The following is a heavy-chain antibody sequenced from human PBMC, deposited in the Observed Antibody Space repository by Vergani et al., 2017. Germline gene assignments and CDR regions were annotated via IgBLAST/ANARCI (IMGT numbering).Heavy chain of an antibody. D-gene: IGHD3-22*01. CDR2: ISGSGGST. Sequence: EVQLLESGGGLVQPGGSLRLSCAASGFTFSSYGMHWVRQAPGKGLEWVSAISGSGGSTYYADSVKGRFTISRDNSKNTLYLQMNSLRAEDTAVYYCAKHDGGYYDSSGYYYSRPFDYWGQGTLVTVSS. V-gene: IGHV3-23*01. J-gene: IGHJ4*02. CDR3: AKHDGGYYDSSGYYYSRPFDY. CDR1: GFTFSSYG.